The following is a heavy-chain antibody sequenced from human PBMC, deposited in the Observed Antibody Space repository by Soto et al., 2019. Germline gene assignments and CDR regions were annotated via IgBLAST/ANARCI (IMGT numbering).Heavy chain of an antibody. CDR1: GYTFTSYD. V-gene: IGHV1-8*01. J-gene: IGHJ3*02. CDR3: ARGLRWPVSDFDI. Sequence: ASVKVSCKASGYTFTSYDINWVRQATRQGLEWMGWMNPNSGNTGYAQKFQGRVTMTRNTSISTAYMELSSLRSEDTAVYYCARGLRWPVSDFDIWGQGTMVTVSS. D-gene: IGHD4-17*01. CDR2: MNPNSGNT.